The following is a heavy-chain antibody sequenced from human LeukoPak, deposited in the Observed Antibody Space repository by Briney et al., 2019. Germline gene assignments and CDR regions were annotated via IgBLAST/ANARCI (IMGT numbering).Heavy chain of an antibody. Sequence: GGSLRLSCAASGFTFSSYAMHWVRQAPGKGLEWVAVISYDGSNKYYADSVKGRFTISRDNSKNTLHLQMNSLRAEDTAVYYCARGPGRYFDWLPHDYWGQGTLVTVSS. V-gene: IGHV3-30-3*01. CDR3: ARGPGRYFDWLPHDY. D-gene: IGHD3-9*01. CDR1: GFTFSSYA. CDR2: ISYDGSNK. J-gene: IGHJ4*02.